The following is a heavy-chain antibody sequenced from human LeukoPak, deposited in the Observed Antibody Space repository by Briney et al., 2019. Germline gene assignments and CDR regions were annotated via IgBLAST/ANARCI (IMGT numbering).Heavy chain of an antibody. D-gene: IGHD6-13*01. CDR2: ISGSGGST. CDR3: AKRPGFGSS. Sequence: PGGSLRLSCAASGFTFDDYAMNWVRQAPGKGLEWVSGISGSGGSTYHADSVKGRFTISRDNSKNTLYLQMNSLRAEGTAVYYCAKRPGFGSSWSQGTLVTVSS. V-gene: IGHV3-23*01. CDR1: GFTFDDYA. J-gene: IGHJ4*02.